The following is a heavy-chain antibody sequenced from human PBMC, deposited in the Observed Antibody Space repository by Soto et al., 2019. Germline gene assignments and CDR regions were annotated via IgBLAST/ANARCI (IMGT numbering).Heavy chain of an antibody. J-gene: IGHJ6*02. Sequence: SVKVSCKASGFTFTSSAVQWVRQARGQRLEWIGWIVVGSGSTNYAQKFQERVTITRDMPTSTAYMELSSLRSEDTAVYYCAAGVTRYGMDVWGQGTTVTVSS. D-gene: IGHD5-18*01. CDR2: IVVGSGST. CDR1: GFTFTSSA. CDR3: AAGVTRYGMDV. V-gene: IGHV1-58*01.